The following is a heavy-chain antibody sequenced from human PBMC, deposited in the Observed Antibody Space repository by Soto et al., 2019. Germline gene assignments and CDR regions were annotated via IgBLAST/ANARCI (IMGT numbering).Heavy chain of an antibody. Sequence: QVQLQESGPGLVKPSQTLSLTCTVSGGSISRGGYYWSWIRQHPGKGLEWIGYIYYIGGTYYNPSLKSRVTISVDTSENQFSLRLSSVTAADTAVYYCARKDSGYADYMDVWGKGTTVTVSS. CDR3: ARKDSGYADYMDV. CDR1: GGSISRGGYY. V-gene: IGHV4-31*03. CDR2: IYYIGGT. D-gene: IGHD5-12*01. J-gene: IGHJ6*03.